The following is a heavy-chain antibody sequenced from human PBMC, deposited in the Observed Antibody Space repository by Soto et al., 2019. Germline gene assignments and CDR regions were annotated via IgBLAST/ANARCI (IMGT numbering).Heavy chain of an antibody. CDR1: GFTFSSYW. V-gene: IGHV3-7*01. J-gene: IGHJ4*02. CDR2: IKQDGSEK. Sequence: EVQLVESGGGLVQPGGSLRLSCAASGFTFSSYWMSWVRQAPGKGLEWVANIKQDGSEKYYVDSVKGRFTISRDNATNSLYLQMNSLRAEDTVVYYCARVRTTFKYYFDYWGQGALVTVSS. CDR3: ARVRTTFKYYFDY. D-gene: IGHD1-1*01.